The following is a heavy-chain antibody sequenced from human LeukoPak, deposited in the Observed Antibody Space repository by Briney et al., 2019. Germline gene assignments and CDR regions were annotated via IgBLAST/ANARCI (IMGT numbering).Heavy chain of an antibody. Sequence: GGSLRLSCAASGFTFSSYWMSWVRQAPGKGLEWVANIKQDGSENSYVDSVKGRFTISRDNTKNSLYLQMNSLRAEDTAVYYCARSQTTMTNCGQGTLVTVSS. D-gene: IGHD4-17*01. CDR3: ARSQTTMTN. V-gene: IGHV3-7*03. J-gene: IGHJ4*02. CDR2: IKQDGSEN. CDR1: GFTFSSYW.